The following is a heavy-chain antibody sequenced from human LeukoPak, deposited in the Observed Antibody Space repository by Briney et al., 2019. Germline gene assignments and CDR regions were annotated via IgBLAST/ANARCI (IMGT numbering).Heavy chain of an antibody. Sequence: GGSLRLSCAASGFTFSSYAMSWVRQAPGKGLEWVSAISGSGGSTYYADSVKGRFTISRDNSKNTLYLLMNSLRAEDTAVYYCATKTIAAAGRIDYWGQGTLVTVSS. CDR1: GFTFSSYA. J-gene: IGHJ4*02. CDR2: ISGSGGST. V-gene: IGHV3-23*01. CDR3: ATKTIAAAGRIDY. D-gene: IGHD6-13*01.